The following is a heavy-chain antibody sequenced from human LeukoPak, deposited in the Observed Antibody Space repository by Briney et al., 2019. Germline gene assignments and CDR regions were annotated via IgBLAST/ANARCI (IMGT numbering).Heavy chain of an antibody. V-gene: IGHV3-21*01. CDR1: GFTFSSYS. Sequence: GGSLRLSCAASGFTFSSYSFSWVRQAPGKGLEWVSSINTISSYIYYADSVKGRFTISRDNAKNSLSLQMNSLRVEDTAVYYCGRLRRNSDSGGYYYYYDYWGQGTLVTVSS. CDR3: GRLRRNSDSGGYYYYYDY. J-gene: IGHJ4*02. CDR2: INTISSYI. D-gene: IGHD3-22*01.